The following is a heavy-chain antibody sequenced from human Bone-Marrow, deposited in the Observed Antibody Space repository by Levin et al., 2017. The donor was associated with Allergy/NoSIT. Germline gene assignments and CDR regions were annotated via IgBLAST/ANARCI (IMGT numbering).Heavy chain of an antibody. Sequence: PGGSLRLSCAASGFSFSSFAMSWVRQAPGKGLEWVSSISGRGGNTYYADSVKGRFTISRDNSKKTVYLQMNSLRADDTAVYYCAKGGADIVVINWYFDNWGQGSLVTVSS. CDR1: GFSFSSFA. D-gene: IGHD3-22*01. J-gene: IGHJ4*02. V-gene: IGHV3-23*01. CDR3: AKGGADIVVINWYFDN. CDR2: ISGRGGNT.